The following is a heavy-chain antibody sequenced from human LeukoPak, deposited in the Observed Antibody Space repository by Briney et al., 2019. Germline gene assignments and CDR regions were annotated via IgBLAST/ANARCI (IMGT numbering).Heavy chain of an antibody. CDR2: ISYDGSNK. CDR3: AKDTQFKRIVGVKGGVDY. D-gene: IGHD1-26*01. Sequence: GGSLRLSCAASGFTFSSYGMHWVRQAPGKGLEWVAVISYDGSNKYYADSVKGRFTISRDNSKNTLYLQMNSLRAEDTAVYYCAKDTQFKRIVGVKGGVDYWGQGTLVTASS. V-gene: IGHV3-30*18. CDR1: GFTFSSYG. J-gene: IGHJ4*02.